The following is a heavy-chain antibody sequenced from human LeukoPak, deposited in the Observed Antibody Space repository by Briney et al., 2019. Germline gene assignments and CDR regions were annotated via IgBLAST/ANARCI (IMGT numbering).Heavy chain of an antibody. CDR2: INHSGST. CDR1: GGSFSGYY. Sequence: SETLSLTCAVYGGSFSGYYWSWIRQPLGKGLEWIGEINHSGSTNYNPSLKSRVTISVDTSKNQFSLKLSSVTAADTAVYYCPYTAHYYYGMDVWGQGTTVTVS. D-gene: IGHD5-18*01. J-gene: IGHJ6*02. V-gene: IGHV4-34*01. CDR3: PYTAHYYYGMDV.